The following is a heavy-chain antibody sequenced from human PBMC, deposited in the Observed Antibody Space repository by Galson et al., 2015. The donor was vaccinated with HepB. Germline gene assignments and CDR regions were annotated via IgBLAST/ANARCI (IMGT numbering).Heavy chain of an antibody. J-gene: IGHJ6*02. CDR1: GFTFDDYG. CDR3: VKDMGASFYYYGLDV. D-gene: IGHD1-26*01. V-gene: IGHV3-9*01. Sequence: SLRLSCAVSGFTFDDYGMNWVRQAPGKGLEWVSGISWNSENIDYADSVKGRFTISRDNAKNSLYLQMSSLRVEDTALYYCVKDMGASFYYYGLDVWGQGTTVTVSS. CDR2: ISWNSENI.